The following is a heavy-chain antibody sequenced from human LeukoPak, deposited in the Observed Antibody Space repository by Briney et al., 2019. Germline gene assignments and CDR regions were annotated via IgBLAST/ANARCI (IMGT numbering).Heavy chain of an antibody. D-gene: IGHD6-19*01. Sequence: SVTVSCTASGGTFSSYAISWVRQAPGQGLEWMGGIIPIFGTANYAQKFQGRVTITADESTSTAYMELSSLRSEDTAVYYCARVSAVAGTAYLSMLEDYFDYWGQGTLVTVSS. V-gene: IGHV1-69*13. CDR2: IIPIFGTA. CDR3: ARVSAVAGTAYLSMLEDYFDY. CDR1: GGTFSSYA. J-gene: IGHJ4*02.